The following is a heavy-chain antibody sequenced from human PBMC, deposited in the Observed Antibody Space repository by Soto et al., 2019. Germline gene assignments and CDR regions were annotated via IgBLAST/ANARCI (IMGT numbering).Heavy chain of an antibody. CDR1: GFTVSSNY. D-gene: IGHD4-17*01. CDR2: IYSGGST. CDR3: ASLSLYGDWSLDY. V-gene: IGHV3-53*04. J-gene: IGHJ4*02. Sequence: EVQLVESGGGLVQPGGSLRLSCAASGFTVSSNYMSWVRQAPGKGLEWVSVIYSGGSTYYADSVKGRFTTSRHNSKNTLYLQMNSLRAEDTAVYYCASLSLYGDWSLDYWGQGTLVTVSS.